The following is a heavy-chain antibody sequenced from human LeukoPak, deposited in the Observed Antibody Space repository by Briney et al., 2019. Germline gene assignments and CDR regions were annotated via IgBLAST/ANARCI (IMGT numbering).Heavy chain of an antibody. D-gene: IGHD6-19*01. V-gene: IGHV4-61*01. J-gene: IGHJ4*02. CDR3: ARRTYSSGWSNFDY. Sequence: SETLSLTCTVSGGSVSSGSYYWSWIRQPPGRGVEWIGYIYYSGSTNYNPSLKSRVTISVDTSKNQFSLKLSSVTAADTAVYYCARRTYSSGWSNFDYWGQGTLVTVSS. CDR2: IYYSGST. CDR1: GGSVSSGSYY.